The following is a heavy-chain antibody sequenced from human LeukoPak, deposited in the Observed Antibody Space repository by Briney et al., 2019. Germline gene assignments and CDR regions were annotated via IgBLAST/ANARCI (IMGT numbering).Heavy chain of an antibody. CDR3: ARVTGYSSSSSYFDY. J-gene: IGHJ4*02. CDR1: GGSISSSNW. CDR2: IYHSGST. D-gene: IGHD6-13*01. V-gene: IGHV4-4*02. Sequence: SETLSLTCAVSGGSISSSNWWSWVRQPPGKGLEWIGEIYHSGSTNYSPSLKSRVTISVDKSKNQFSLKLSSVTAADTAVYYCARVTGYSSSSSYFDYWGQGTLVTVSS.